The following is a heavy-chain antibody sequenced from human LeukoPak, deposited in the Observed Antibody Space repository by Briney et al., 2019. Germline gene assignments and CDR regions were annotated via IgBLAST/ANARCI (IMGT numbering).Heavy chain of an antibody. V-gene: IGHV3-21*01. CDR2: ISSSGTYI. CDR3: ARSYYYDSSGYYSSDVFDI. CDR1: EFTLRTYN. Sequence: GGSLRLSCVASEFTLRTYNMNWVRQAPGKGLEWVSSISSSGTYIFYADSVKGRFTISRDNAKNSLSLQMHSLRAEDMAVYYCARSYYYDSSGYYSSDVFDIWGQGTVVTVSS. J-gene: IGHJ3*02. D-gene: IGHD3-22*01.